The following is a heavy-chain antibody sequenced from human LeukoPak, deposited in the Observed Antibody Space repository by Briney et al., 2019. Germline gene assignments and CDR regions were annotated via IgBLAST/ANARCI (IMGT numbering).Heavy chain of an antibody. J-gene: IGHJ4*02. CDR1: GYSISSGCY. CDR2: IYHSGTT. Sequence: SQTLSLTCTVAGYSISSGCYWGWIRQPPGKGREWIGNIYHSGTTYYNPALKSRVTISVDTSKDKFSLELGSVTAADTAVYYCARQPARIPLDYWGQGTLVTVSS. D-gene: IGHD2-15*01. CDR3: ARQPARIPLDY. V-gene: IGHV4-38-2*02.